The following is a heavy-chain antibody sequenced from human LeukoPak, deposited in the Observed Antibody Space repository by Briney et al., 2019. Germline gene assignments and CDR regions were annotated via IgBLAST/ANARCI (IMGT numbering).Heavy chain of an antibody. Sequence: SETLSLTCAVYGGSFSGYYWSWIRQPPGKGLEWIGYIYYSGSTNYNPSLKSRVTISVDTSKNQFSLKLSSVTAADTAVYYCARARRGDGYMGTYYFDYWGQGTLVTVSS. CDR3: ARARRGDGYMGTYYFDY. V-gene: IGHV4-59*08. J-gene: IGHJ4*02. CDR2: IYYSGST. CDR1: GGSFSGYY. D-gene: IGHD5-24*01.